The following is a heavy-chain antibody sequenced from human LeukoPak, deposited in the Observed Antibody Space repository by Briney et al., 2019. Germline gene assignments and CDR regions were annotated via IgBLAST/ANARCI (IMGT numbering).Heavy chain of an antibody. V-gene: IGHV1-69*04. Sequence: SVKVSCKASGGTFSSYAISWVRQAPGQGLEWMGRIIPIFGMANYAQKFQGRVTITADKSTSTAYMELSSLRSEDTAVYYCARAPSYYDSSGYYEGDAFDIWGQGTMVTVSS. CDR3: ARAPSYYDSSGYYEGDAFDI. CDR2: IIPIFGMA. J-gene: IGHJ3*02. CDR1: GGTFSSYA. D-gene: IGHD3-22*01.